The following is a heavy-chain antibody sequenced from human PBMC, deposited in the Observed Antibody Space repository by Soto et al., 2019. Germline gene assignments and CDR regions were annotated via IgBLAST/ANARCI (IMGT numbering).Heavy chain of an antibody. CDR2: IHQNGTEK. D-gene: IGHD5-12*01. J-gene: IGHJ5*02. V-gene: IGHV3-7*04. CDR1: GFPLSSYW. Sequence: EVQLLESGGGFVQPGGSLRLSCAASGFPLSSYWMSWVRQTPGKGLEWVATIHQNGTEKHYVDSVKGRFTISRDNAKNSLYLQLDSLRVEDTAVYYCVGGVGTGPWGQGTLVTVSS. CDR3: VGGVGTGP.